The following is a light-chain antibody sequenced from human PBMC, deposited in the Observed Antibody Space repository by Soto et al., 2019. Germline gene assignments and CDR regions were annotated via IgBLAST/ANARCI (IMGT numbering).Light chain of an antibody. CDR1: LDIRKD. CDR2: DAS. J-gene: IGKJ1*01. Sequence: DIQVTQSPYSLSASVGDRVSITCRASLDIRKDLDWYQQKPGKAPKRLIYDASTLQSVVPSRFSGAGSGAEFTLTINGLQSEDFATYFCLQHKSYPWTFGQGTKVEL. V-gene: IGKV1-17*01. CDR3: LQHKSYPWT.